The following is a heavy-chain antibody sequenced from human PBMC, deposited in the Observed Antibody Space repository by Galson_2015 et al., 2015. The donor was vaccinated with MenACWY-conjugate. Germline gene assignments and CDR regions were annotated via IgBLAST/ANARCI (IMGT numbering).Heavy chain of an antibody. CDR3: ARAALLRGYIFMYFFDY. V-gene: IGHV6-1*01. Sequence: CAISGDSVSSNSAAWNWIRQSPSRGLEWLGRTYYRSKWYYDYAVSVKSRISINPDSSKNQLTLHLNSVTPEDTAVYYCARAALLRGYIFMYFFDYWGQGTLVTVSS. J-gene: IGHJ4*02. D-gene: IGHD5-18*01. CDR2: TYYRSKWYY. CDR1: GDSVSSNSAA.